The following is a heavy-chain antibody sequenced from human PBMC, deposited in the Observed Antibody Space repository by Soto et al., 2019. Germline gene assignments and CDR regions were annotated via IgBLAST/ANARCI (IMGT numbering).Heavy chain of an antibody. CDR1: GFTLSSYA. CDR3: AKGCLVATINYYYGMDV. CDR2: ISGSGGST. Sequence: EVQLLESGGGLVQPGGSLRLSCAASGFTLSSYAMSWVRQAPGKGLEWVSAISGSGGSTYYADSVKGRFTISRDNSKNTLYLQMNSLRAEDTAVYYCAKGCLVATINYYYGMDVWGQGTTVTVSS. D-gene: IGHD5-12*01. J-gene: IGHJ6*02. V-gene: IGHV3-23*01.